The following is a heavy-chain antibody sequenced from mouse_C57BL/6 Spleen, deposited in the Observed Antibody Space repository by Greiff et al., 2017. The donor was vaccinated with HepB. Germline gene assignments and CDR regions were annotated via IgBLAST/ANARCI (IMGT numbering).Heavy chain of an antibody. V-gene: IGHV5-4*01. CDR2: ISDGGSYT. CDR3: AEGLLLGY. Sequence: EVQLVESGGGLVKPGGSLKLSCAASGFTFSSYAMSWVRQTPEKRLEWVATISDGGSYTYYPDNVKGRFTISRDNAKNNLYLQMSHLKSADTAMYYRAEGLLLGYWGQGTTLTVSS. J-gene: IGHJ2*01. CDR1: GFTFSSYA. D-gene: IGHD1-1*01.